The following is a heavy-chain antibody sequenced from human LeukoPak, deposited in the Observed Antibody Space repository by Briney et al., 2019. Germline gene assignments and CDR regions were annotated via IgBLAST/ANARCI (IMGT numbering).Heavy chain of an antibody. CDR1: GFTVSSNY. J-gene: IGHJ4*02. D-gene: IGHD6-19*01. V-gene: IGHV3-23*01. Sequence: GGSLRLSCAASGFTVSSNYMSWVRQAPGQGLEWVSGISGSGDSTYYADSVKGRFTISRDNSKNTLYLQMNSLRAEDTAVYYCARRSGTAVAGAFDYWGQGTLVTVSS. CDR2: ISGSGDST. CDR3: ARRSGTAVAGAFDY.